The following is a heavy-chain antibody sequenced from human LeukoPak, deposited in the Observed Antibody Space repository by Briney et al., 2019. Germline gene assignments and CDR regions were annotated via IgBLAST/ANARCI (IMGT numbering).Heavy chain of an antibody. J-gene: IGHJ6*03. Sequence: SETLSLTCTVSGGSISSYYWSWIRQPPGKGLEWIGYIYYSGATNYNPSLKSRLTISADTSKNQFSLKLSFVTAADTAVYYCARGLAFGSGTNYMDVWGKGTTVTISS. D-gene: IGHD3-10*01. CDR2: IYYSGAT. V-gene: IGHV4-59*08. CDR3: ARGLAFGSGTNYMDV. CDR1: GGSISSYY.